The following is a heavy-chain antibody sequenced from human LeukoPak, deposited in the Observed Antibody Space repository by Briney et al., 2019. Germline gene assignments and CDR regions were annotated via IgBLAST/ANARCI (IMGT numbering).Heavy chain of an antibody. D-gene: IGHD2-2*01. J-gene: IGHJ4*02. Sequence: SETLSLTCTVSGGSISNYYWSWVRQPPGKGLEWIGHIYYSGSNNYNPSLKSRVTISVDTSKNQFSLKLSSMTAADTAVYYCARVRGYCSSTSCSYIDYWGQGTLVTVSS. CDR2: IYYSGSN. V-gene: IGHV4-59*01. CDR3: ARVRGYCSSTSCSYIDY. CDR1: GGSISNYY.